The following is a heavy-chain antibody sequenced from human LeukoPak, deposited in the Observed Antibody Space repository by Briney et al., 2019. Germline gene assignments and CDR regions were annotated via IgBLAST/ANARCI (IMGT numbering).Heavy chain of an antibody. V-gene: IGHV4-38-2*02. D-gene: IGHD2-15*01. Sequence: SSETLSLTCTVSGSSMSSDYYWGWIRQPPGKGLEWIGEIYHTGSTTYNPSLKSRVTMSVDKSKNQFSPKLSSVTAADTAVYFCARDRRGDYSYYFDYWGQGTLVTVSS. CDR3: ARDRRGDYSYYFDY. CDR2: IYHTGST. CDR1: GSSMSSDYY. J-gene: IGHJ4*02.